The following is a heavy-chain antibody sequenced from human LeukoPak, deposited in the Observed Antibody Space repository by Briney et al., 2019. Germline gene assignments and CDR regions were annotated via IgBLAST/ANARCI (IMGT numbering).Heavy chain of an antibody. D-gene: IGHD6-13*01. CDR3: ARATRGYGFDY. CDR2: IYYSGST. V-gene: IGHV4-59*08. J-gene: IGHJ4*02. CDR1: AGSISSEY. Sequence: TSETLSLACPVSAGSISSEYRGWIRHPPGKVREWIGYIYYSGSTNYNPSLKSRVTISVDTSKNQFSLKLSSVTAADTAVYYCARATRGYGFDYWGQGTLVTVSS.